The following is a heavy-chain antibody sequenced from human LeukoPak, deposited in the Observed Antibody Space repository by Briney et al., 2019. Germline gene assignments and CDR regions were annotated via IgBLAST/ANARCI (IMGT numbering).Heavy chain of an antibody. CDR1: GYSFTSYW. Sequence: GESLKISCKGSGYSFTSYWIGWVRQMPGKGLEWMGIIYPGDSDTRYRPSFQGQVTISADKSISTAYLQWSSLKASDTAMYYCARAPSERSYYDSSGYPDYWGQGTLVTVSS. CDR3: ARAPSERSYYDSSGYPDY. V-gene: IGHV5-51*01. J-gene: IGHJ4*02. D-gene: IGHD3-22*01. CDR2: IYPGDSDT.